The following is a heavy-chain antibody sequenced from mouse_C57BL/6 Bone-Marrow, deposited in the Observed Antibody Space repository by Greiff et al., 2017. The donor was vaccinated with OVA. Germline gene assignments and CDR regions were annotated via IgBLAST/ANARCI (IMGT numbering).Heavy chain of an antibody. CDR3: ARDGGYPPDY. Sequence: EVQLVESGGGLVKPGGSLKLSCAASGFTFSSYAMSWVRQTPEKRLEWVATISDGGSYTNYPDNVKGRFTISRDNAKNNLYLQMSHLKSEDTAMYYCARDGGYPPDYWGQGTTLTVSS. CDR1: GFTFSSYA. D-gene: IGHD2-2*01. CDR2: ISDGGSYT. V-gene: IGHV5-4*01. J-gene: IGHJ2*01.